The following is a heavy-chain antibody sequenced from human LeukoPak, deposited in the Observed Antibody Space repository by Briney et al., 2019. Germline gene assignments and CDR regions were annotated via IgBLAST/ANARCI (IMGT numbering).Heavy chain of an antibody. CDR2: IYYSGST. Sequence: SETLSLTCTVSGGSISSYYWSWIRQPPGKGLEWIGYIYYSGSTNYNPSLKSRVTISVDTSKNQFSLKLSSVTAADTAVYYCAASPNYGSGSYCEAPFDYWGQGTLVTVSS. V-gene: IGHV4-59*01. D-gene: IGHD3-10*01. CDR3: AASPNYGSGSYCEAPFDY. CDR1: GGSISSYY. J-gene: IGHJ4*02.